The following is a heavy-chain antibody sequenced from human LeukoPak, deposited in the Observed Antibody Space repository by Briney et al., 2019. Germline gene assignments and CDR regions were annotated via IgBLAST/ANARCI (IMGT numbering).Heavy chain of an antibody. CDR2: IYYSGST. V-gene: IGHV4-39*07. CDR1: GGSISSSTYY. D-gene: IGHD3-16*01. J-gene: IGHJ4*02. Sequence: SETLSLTCTVSGGSISSSTYYWGWIRQPPGKGLEWIGSIYYSGSTYYNPPLKSRVTISLDTSKNQFSLRLSSVTAADTAFYYCASRGGGYFDYWGQGTLVTVSS. CDR3: ASRGGGYFDY.